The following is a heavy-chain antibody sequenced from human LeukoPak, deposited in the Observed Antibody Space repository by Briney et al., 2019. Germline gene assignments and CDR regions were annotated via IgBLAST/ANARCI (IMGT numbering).Heavy chain of an antibody. J-gene: IGHJ2*01. CDR3: ARDSYYYGSGSTLGYFDL. D-gene: IGHD3-10*01. V-gene: IGHV4-59*08. CDR2: IYYSGST. Sequence: SETLSLTCTVSGGSISSYYWSWIRQPPGKGLEWIGYIYYSGSTNYKPSLKSRLTMSVDTSKNQLSLRLTSVTAADTAVYYCARDSYYYGSGSTLGYFDLWGRGTLVTVSS. CDR1: GGSISSYY.